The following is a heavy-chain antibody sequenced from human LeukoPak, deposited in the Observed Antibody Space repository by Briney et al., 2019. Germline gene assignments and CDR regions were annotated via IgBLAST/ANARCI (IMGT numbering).Heavy chain of an antibody. CDR3: ARVFIVVVPAAIEDHYYYYYGMDV. D-gene: IGHD2-2*01. CDR1: GYTFTGYY. V-gene: IGHV1-2*02. J-gene: IGHJ6*02. CDR2: INPNSGGT. Sequence: ASVKVSCKASGYTFTGYYMHWVRQAPGQGLEWMGWINPNSGGTNYAQKFQGRVTMTRDTSISTAYMELSSLRSEDTAVYYCARVFIVVVPAAIEDHYYYYYGMDVWGQGTTVTVSS.